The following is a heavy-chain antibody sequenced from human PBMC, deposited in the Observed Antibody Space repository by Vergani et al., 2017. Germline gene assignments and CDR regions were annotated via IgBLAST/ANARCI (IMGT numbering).Heavy chain of an antibody. J-gene: IGHJ6*03. CDR2: IYYSGST. CDR3: ARVYCSMAGDVPYYYYMDV. Sequence: QVQLQESGPGLVKPSQTLSLTCTVSGGSISSGDYYWSWIRQPPGKGLEWIGYIYYSGSTNYNPSLKSRVTISVDTSKNQFSLKLSSVTAADTAVYYCARVYCSMAGDVPYYYYMDVWGKGTTVTVSS. D-gene: IGHD2-2*01. V-gene: IGHV4-61*08. CDR1: GGSISSGDYY.